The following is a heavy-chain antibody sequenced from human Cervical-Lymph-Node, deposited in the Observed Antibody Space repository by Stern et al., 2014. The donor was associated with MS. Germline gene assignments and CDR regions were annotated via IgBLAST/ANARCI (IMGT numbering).Heavy chain of an antibody. CDR1: GGSISSYY. D-gene: IGHD6-19*01. J-gene: IGHJ4*02. V-gene: IGHV4-59*01. CDR2: IYYSGST. CDR3: ASGKQWLVHDY. Sequence: VQLVESGPGLVKPSETLSLTCTVSGGSISSYYWSWIRQPPGKGLEWIGYIYYSGSTNYNPSLKSRVTISVDTSKNQFSLKLSSVTAADTAVYYCASGKQWLVHDYWGKGTLVTVSS.